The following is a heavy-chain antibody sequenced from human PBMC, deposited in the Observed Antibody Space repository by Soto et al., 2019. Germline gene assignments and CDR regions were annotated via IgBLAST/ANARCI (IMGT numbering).Heavy chain of an antibody. J-gene: IGHJ4*01. CDR1: GYTFTSYG. V-gene: IGHV1-18*01. CDR3: ARWRYGEY. CDR2: ISAHNGNT. D-gene: IGHD3-10*01. Sequence: QVHLVQSGAEVKKPGASVKVSCKASGYTFTSYGITWVRQAPGQGLEWMGWISAHNGNTDYAQKLQGRVIVTRDTTPSTAYMELKRLISDDTAVYYCARWRYGEYRGHGARVTVSS.